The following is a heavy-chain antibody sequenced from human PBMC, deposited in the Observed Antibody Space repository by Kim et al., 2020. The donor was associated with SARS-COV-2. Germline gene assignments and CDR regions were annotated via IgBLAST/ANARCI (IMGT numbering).Heavy chain of an antibody. Sequence: GGSLRLSCAASGFTFSSYGMYWVRQAPGKGLEWVAVISYDGSNKNYVYAAKGRITISRENSKNTLYLQMNSLRAEDTAVSYCAKDAFDRSSWYPVVGGMDVWGQSTTVTVS. J-gene: IGHJ6*02. CDR2: ISYDGSNK. D-gene: IGHD6-13*01. CDR1: GFTFSSYG. V-gene: IGHV3-30*18. CDR3: AKDAFDRSSWYPVVGGMDV.